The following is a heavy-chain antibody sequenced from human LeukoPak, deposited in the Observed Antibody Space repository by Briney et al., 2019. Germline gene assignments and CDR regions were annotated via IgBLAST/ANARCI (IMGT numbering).Heavy chain of an antibody. CDR2: IYHSGST. Sequence: SETLSLXCAVSGYSISSGYYWGWIRQPPGKGLEWIGSIYHSGSTYYNSSLKSRVTISVDTSKNQFSLKLSSVTAADTAIYYCARHFRDVYDLGYWGQGTLVTVSS. CDR3: ARHFRDVYDLGY. CDR1: GYSISSGYY. V-gene: IGHV4-38-2*01. J-gene: IGHJ4*02. D-gene: IGHD5/OR15-5a*01.